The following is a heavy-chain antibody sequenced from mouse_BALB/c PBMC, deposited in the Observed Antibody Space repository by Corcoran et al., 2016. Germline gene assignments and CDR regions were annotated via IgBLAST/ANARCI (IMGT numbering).Heavy chain of an antibody. D-gene: IGHD4-1*01. CDR2: INTYTGEP. V-gene: IGHV9-1*02. J-gene: IGHJ4*01. CDR3: AKRDWDYAMDY. Sequence: QIQLVQSGPELKKPGETVKISCKASGYTFTNYGMNWVKQAPGKGLKWMGWINTYTGEPTYADDFKGRFAFSLETSASTAYLQINNLKNEDMATYFCAKRDWDYAMDYWGQGTSVTVSS. CDR1: GYTFTNYG.